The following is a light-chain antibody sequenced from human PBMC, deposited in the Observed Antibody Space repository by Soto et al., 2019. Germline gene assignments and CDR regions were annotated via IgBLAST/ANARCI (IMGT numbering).Light chain of an antibody. CDR2: GAT. V-gene: IGKV3-20*01. CDR1: QTVSASY. CDR3: QLYGVSSPRIT. J-gene: IGKJ5*01. Sequence: IVLTQSPCTLSLSPGEKATFSCRASQTVSASYLACYQHKPGQSPRLLIYGATNRIIGIPDRFSGTVSGTDFTLTISRVESEDFAVYYCQLYGVSSPRITFGQGTRLEIK.